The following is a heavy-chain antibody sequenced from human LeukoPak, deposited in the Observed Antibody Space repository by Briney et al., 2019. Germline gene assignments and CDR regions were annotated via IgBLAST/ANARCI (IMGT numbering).Heavy chain of an antibody. J-gene: IGHJ4*02. CDR3: ARAARPKLRFLDFDY. V-gene: IGHV3-48*01. CDR1: GFSFSTYD. Sequence: GGSLRLSCVASGFSFSTYDMNWVPQAPGKGLEWVSYLSSTGGTRYYANSVKGRFTISRDDAKNSLYLQISSLRAEDTAVYYCARAARPKLRFLDFDYWGQGTLLTVSS. CDR2: LSSTGGTR. D-gene: IGHD3-3*01.